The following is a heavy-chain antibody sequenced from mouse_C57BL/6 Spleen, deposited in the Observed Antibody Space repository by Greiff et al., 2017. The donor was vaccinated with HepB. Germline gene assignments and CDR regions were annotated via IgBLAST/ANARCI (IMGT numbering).Heavy chain of an antibody. CDR3: TTGSSPFYYFDY. V-gene: IGHV14-1*01. CDR2: IDPEDGDT. D-gene: IGHD1-1*01. CDR1: GFNIKDYY. Sequence: VQLKQSGAELVRPGASVKLSCTASGFNIKDYYMHWVKQRPEQGLEWIGRIDPEDGDTEYAPKFQGKATMTADTSSNTAYLQLSSLTSEDTAVYYCTTGSSPFYYFDYWGQGTTLTVSS. J-gene: IGHJ2*01.